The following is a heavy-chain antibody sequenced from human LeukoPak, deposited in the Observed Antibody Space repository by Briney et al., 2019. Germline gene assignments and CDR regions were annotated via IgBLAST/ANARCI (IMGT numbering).Heavy chain of an antibody. CDR3: AGAHGVTIFGVVMYDAFDI. V-gene: IGHV3-53*01. Sequence: GGSLRLSCAASGFTVSSNYMSWVRQAPGKGLEWVSVIYSGGSTYYADSVKGRFTISRDNSKNTLYLQMNSLRAEDTAVYYCAGAHGVTIFGVVMYDAFDIWGQGTMVTVSS. CDR1: GFTVSSNY. D-gene: IGHD3-3*01. CDR2: IYSGGST. J-gene: IGHJ3*02.